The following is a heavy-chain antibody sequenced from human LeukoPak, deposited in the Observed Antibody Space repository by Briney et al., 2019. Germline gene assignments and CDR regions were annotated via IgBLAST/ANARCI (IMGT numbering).Heavy chain of an antibody. J-gene: IGHJ3*02. CDR3: ATSLGSKNAFHI. D-gene: IGHD1-26*01. V-gene: IGHV4-59*08. Sequence: SETLSLTCTVSGGSISTYYWTWIRQPPGKVPEWIGNIHYSGSTNYNPSVKTRVSISVDTARNEFSLNLNSVTAADTAVYYCATSLGSKNAFHICGQGTMVTVSS. CDR2: IHYSGST. CDR1: GGSISTYY.